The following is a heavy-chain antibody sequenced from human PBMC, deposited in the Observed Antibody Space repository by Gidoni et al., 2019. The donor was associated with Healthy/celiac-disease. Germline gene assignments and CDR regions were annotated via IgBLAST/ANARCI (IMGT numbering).Heavy chain of an antibody. CDR3: ARGAVWSSAFDI. J-gene: IGHJ3*02. D-gene: IGHD2-8*02. Sequence: QVQLQESGPGLVQPSETLSLTCTVSGGSISSYYWSWTRQPPGKGLEWIGYIYYSGSTNYSPSLKSRVTISVDTSKNQFSLKLSSVTAADTAVYYCARGAVWSSAFDIWGQGTMVTVSS. CDR1: GGSISSYY. CDR2: IYYSGST. V-gene: IGHV4-59*01.